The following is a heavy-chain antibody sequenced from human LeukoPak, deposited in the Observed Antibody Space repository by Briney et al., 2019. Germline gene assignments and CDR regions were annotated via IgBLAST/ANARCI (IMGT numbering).Heavy chain of an antibody. CDR1: GFNFSDYG. CDR3: AKEYGYRVTEVVIAPNVFDS. V-gene: IGHV3-30*18. Sequence: GGSLRLSCEVSGFNFSDYGMHWVRQAPGKGLEWVAVISYDGSNKEYADSVKGRLTISRDNSKTTLYLQMNSLRDEDTAVYYCAKEYGYRVTEVVIAPNVFDSWGQGTLVIVSS. J-gene: IGHJ4*02. D-gene: IGHD2-15*01. CDR2: ISYDGSNK.